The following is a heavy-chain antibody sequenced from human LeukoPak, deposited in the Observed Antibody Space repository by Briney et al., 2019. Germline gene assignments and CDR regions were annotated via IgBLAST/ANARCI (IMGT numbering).Heavy chain of an antibody. CDR3: AKGHRLCTRGNCNSQVDY. D-gene: IGHD2-15*01. V-gene: IGHV3-48*03. CDR1: GFTFSTYE. Sequence: GGSLRLSCTASGFTFSTYEMNWVRQAPGKRLEWISYISGSGSSIFYADSLQGRFTVSRDNAKNSVYLQMSSLRAEDTAACYCAKGHRLCTRGNCNSQVDYWGHGTLVTVSS. CDR2: ISGSGSSI. J-gene: IGHJ4*01.